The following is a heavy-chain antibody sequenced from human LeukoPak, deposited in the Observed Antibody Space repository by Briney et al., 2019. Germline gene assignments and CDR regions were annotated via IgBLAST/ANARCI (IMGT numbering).Heavy chain of an antibody. CDR3: AKDLTTMGRGVIIDYYYGMDV. V-gene: IGHV3-23*01. Sequence: TGGSLRLSCTASGFTFSSYAMSWVRQAPGKGLEWVSAIGASGRSTYYADSVKGRFTISRDNSKNTLYLQMNSLRAEDTAVYYCAKDLTTMGRGVIIDYYYGMDVWGQGTTVTVSS. D-gene: IGHD3-10*01. CDR2: IGASGRST. CDR1: GFTFSSYA. J-gene: IGHJ6*02.